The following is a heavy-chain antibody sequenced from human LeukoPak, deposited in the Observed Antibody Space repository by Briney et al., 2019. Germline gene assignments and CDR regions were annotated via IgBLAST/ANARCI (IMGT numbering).Heavy chain of an antibody. CDR2: ISISGSTI. J-gene: IGHJ5*02. CDR1: GFTFSDYY. V-gene: IGHV3-11*04. CDR3: ARGGLGYCSGGSCYSRPSPSYNWFDP. Sequence: GSLRLSCAASGFTFSDYYMSWIRQAPGKGLEWVSYISISGSTIYYADSVKGRFTISRDNAKNSLYLQMNSLRAEDTAVYYCARGGLGYCSGGSCYSRPSPSYNWFDPWGQGTLVTVSS. D-gene: IGHD2-15*01.